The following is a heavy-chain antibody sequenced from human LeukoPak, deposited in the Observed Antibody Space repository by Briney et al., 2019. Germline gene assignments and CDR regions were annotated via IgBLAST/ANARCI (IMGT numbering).Heavy chain of an antibody. CDR2: IKWNGGST. CDR1: GFTFDDYG. V-gene: IGHV3-20*04. J-gene: IGHJ4*02. CDR3: ARDGGDCSGDSCYVDY. D-gene: IGHD2-15*01. Sequence: GGSLRLSCAASGFTFDDYGMSWVRQAPGKGLEWVSSIKWNGGSTGYADSVKGRFTISRDNAKNSLYLQMNSPRAEDTALYYCARDGGDCSGDSCYVDYWGQGTLVTVSS.